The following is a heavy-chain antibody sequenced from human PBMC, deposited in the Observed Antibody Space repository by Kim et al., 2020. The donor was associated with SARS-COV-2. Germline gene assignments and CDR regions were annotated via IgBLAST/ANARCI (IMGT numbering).Heavy chain of an antibody. Sequence: KSRVTISVDTSKNQFSLKLSSVTAADTAVYYCATRLLGLAVAGEYDAFDIWGQGTMVTVSS. V-gene: IGHV4-39*01. CDR3: ATRLLGLAVAGEYDAFDI. J-gene: IGHJ3*02. D-gene: IGHD6-19*01.